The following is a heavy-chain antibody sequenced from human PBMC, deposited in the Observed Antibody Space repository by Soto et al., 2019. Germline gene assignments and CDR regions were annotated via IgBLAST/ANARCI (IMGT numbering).Heavy chain of an antibody. Sequence: GGSLRLSCAASGFTFSSYAMSWVRQAPGKGLEWVSAISGSGGSTYYADSVKGRFTISRDNSKNTLYLQMNSLRAEDTAVYYCAKDHPLGYCSGGSCDIFQHWGQGTLVTVSS. CDR3: AKDHPLGYCSGGSCDIFQH. D-gene: IGHD2-15*01. CDR1: GFTFSSYA. V-gene: IGHV3-23*01. CDR2: ISGSGGST. J-gene: IGHJ1*01.